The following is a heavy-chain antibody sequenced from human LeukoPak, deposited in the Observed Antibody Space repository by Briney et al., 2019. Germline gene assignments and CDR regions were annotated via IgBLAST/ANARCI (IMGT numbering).Heavy chain of an antibody. V-gene: IGHV1-2*02. CDR1: GYTFTGYY. CDR3: GTLLSNGPFDS. J-gene: IGHJ4*02. CDR2: IYPNSGAT. Sequence: ASVKVSCKASGYTFTGYYMHWVRQAPGQGLEWMGYIYPNSGATKYAQKFQGRVTINRDTSISTAYMELSGLRSDDTAVYYCGTLLSNGPFDSWGQGSLVTVSS.